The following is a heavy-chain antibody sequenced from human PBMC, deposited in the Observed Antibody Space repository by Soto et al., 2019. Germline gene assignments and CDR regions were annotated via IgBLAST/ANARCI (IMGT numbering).Heavy chain of an antibody. CDR1: GGSISSYY. CDR3: AVALVEMATTGGDAFDI. CDR2: IYYSGST. Sequence: SETLSLTCTVSGGSISSYYWSWIRQPPGKGLEWIGYIYYSGSTNYNPSLKSRVTISVDTSKNQFSLKLSSVTAADPAVYYCAVALVEMATTGGDAFDIWGQGTMVT. J-gene: IGHJ3*02. D-gene: IGHD5-12*01. V-gene: IGHV4-59*01.